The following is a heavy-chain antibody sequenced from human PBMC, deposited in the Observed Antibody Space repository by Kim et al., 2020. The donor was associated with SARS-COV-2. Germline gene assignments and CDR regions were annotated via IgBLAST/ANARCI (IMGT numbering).Heavy chain of an antibody. CDR1: GYTFTSYA. CDR2: INAGNGNT. CDR3: ARGGDTAMVYDAFDI. V-gene: IGHV1-3*01. J-gene: IGHJ3*02. Sequence: ASVKVSCKASGYTFTSYAMHWVRQAPGQRLEWMGWINAGNGNTKYSQKFQGRVTITRDTSASTAYMELSSLRSEDTAVYYCARGGDTAMVYDAFDIWGQGTMVTVSS. D-gene: IGHD5-18*01.